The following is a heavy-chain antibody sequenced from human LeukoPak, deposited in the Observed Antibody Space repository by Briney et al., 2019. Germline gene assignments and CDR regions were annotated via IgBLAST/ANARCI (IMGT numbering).Heavy chain of an antibody. CDR3: ARDQEGFDY. CDR1: RYTFTNYY. CDR2: IYPRDGST. V-gene: IGHV1-46*01. Sequence: ASVKVSCKASRYTFTNYYLHWVRQAPGQGLEWMGMIYPRDGSTSYAQNFQGRVTVTRDTSTTTVHMELRGLRSEDTAVYYCARDQEGFDYWGQGTVVTVSS. J-gene: IGHJ4*02.